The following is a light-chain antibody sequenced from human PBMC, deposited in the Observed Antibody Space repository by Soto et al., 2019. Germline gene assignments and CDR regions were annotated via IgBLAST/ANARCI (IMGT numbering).Light chain of an antibody. CDR1: QGISNY. CDR2: AAS. V-gene: IGKV1-27*01. J-gene: IGKJ4*01. Sequence: DIQMTQSPSSLSASVGDRVTITCRASQGISNYLAWYQQKPGKVPRLMIYAASTLHSGVPSWFSGGGSGTEFTLTISSLEPEDVATYYCQKYNSAPLTFGGGTRVEIK. CDR3: QKYNSAPLT.